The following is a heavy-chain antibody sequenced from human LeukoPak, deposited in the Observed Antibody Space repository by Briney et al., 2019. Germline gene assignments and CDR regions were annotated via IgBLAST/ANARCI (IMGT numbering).Heavy chain of an antibody. CDR2: ISSNGGTT. J-gene: IGHJ4*02. D-gene: IGHD3-16*01. CDR3: ARSGGWGYFDY. Sequence: PGGSLRLSCAASGFTFSSYAMHWVRQAPGKGLEYVSAISSNGGTTYCANSVKGRFTISRDNSKNTLYLQMGSLRAEDMAVYYCARSGGWGYFDYWGQGTLVTVSS. CDR1: GFTFSSYA. V-gene: IGHV3-64*01.